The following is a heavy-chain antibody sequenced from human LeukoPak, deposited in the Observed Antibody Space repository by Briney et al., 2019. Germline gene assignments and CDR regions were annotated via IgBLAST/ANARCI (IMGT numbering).Heavy chain of an antibody. CDR2: IYYSGST. Sequence: SETLSLTCTVSGGSVSSGSYYWSWIRQPPGTGLEWIGYIYYSGSTNYNPSLKSRVTISVDTSKNQFSLKLSSVTAADTAVYYCAREGEDSYAFNYFDYWGQGTLVTVSS. J-gene: IGHJ4*02. CDR3: AREGEDSYAFNYFDY. CDR1: GGSVSSGSYY. D-gene: IGHD5-18*01. V-gene: IGHV4-61*01.